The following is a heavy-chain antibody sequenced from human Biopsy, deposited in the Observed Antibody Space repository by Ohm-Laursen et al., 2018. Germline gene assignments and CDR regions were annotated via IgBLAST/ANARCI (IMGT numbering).Heavy chain of an antibody. CDR2: IYYSWTT. CDR3: ARAYFHGVGTSNYFFDS. CDR1: GGSIRSPDHR. V-gene: IGHV4-61*08. Sequence: PPGTLSLTCTVSGGSIRSPDHRWNWVRRAPGKGLEWIGNIYYSWTTFYSPSLRGRVIVDLDTSKNQFSLRLRSVTSADTAVYFCARAYFHGVGTSNYFFDSWGQGALVTVSS. J-gene: IGHJ4*02. D-gene: IGHD2-8*01.